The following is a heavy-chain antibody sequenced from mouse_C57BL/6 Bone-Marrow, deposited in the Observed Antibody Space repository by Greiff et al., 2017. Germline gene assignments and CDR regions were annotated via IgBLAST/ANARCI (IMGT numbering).Heavy chain of an antibody. CDR3: ARSSFAY. CDR1: GYTFTSYW. CDR2: IDPSDSYT. Sequence: VQLQQPGAELVRPGTSVKLSCKASGYTFTSYWMHWVQQSPGQGLEWIGVIDPSDSYTNYNQKFKGKATFSVDTSSSTTHMQLRSLTSEDSAVYYCARSSFAYWGQGTLVTVSA. J-gene: IGHJ3*01. V-gene: IGHV1-59*01.